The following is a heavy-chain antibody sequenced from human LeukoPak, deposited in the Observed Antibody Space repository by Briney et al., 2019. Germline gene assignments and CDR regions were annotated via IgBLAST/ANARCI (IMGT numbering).Heavy chain of an antibody. D-gene: IGHD3-22*01. CDR1: GFTFSSYW. V-gene: IGHV3-7*03. Sequence: GGSLRLSCAASGFTFSSYWMSWVRQAPGKGLEWVANIKQDGSEKYYVDSVKGRFTISRDNAKNSLHLQMNSLRAEDTAVCYCARDTNYYDSSGFLTDAFDIWGQGTMVTVSS. J-gene: IGHJ3*02. CDR3: ARDTNYYDSSGFLTDAFDI. CDR2: IKQDGSEK.